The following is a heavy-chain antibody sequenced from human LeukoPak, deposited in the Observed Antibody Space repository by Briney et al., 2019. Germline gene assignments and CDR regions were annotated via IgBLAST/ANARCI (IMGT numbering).Heavy chain of an antibody. CDR3: ARGRLGATY. V-gene: IGHV4-59*01. J-gene: IGHJ4*02. CDR2: MYSSGST. CDR1: GGSLSTYSY. D-gene: IGHD1-26*01. Sequence: PSETLSLTCAVSGGSLSTYSYWSWIRQPPGKGLEWIGLMYSSGSTNYNPSLKSRVTMSVDTSKNQFSLRLNSVTAVDTAVYYCARGRLGATYWGQGTLVTVSS.